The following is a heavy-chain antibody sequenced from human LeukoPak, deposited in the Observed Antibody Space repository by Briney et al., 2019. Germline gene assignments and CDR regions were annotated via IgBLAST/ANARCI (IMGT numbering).Heavy chain of an antibody. CDR2: IYYSGST. V-gene: IGHV4-59*01. J-gene: IGHJ6*03. CDR1: GGSISSYY. Sequence: PSETLSLTCTVSGGSISSYYWSWIRQPPGKGLEWIGYIYYSGSTNYNLSLKSRVTISVETSKDQFSLKLSSVTAADTAVYYCARRAARDYYYYYMDVWGKGTTVTVSS. CDR3: ARRAARDYYYYYMDV. D-gene: IGHD6-6*01.